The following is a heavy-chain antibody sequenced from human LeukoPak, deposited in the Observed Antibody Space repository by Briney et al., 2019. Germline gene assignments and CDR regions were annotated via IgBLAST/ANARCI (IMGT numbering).Heavy chain of an antibody. CDR3: ARVASRTYGDYFDY. CDR1: GFILDDYG. Sequence: GGSLRLSCAASGFILDDYGMTWVRQAPGKGLEWVSGINWNGGSTGYADSVKGRFTISRDNAKNSLYLQMNSLRAEDTALYYCARVASRTYGDYFDYWGQGTLVTVSS. J-gene: IGHJ4*02. D-gene: IGHD4-17*01. V-gene: IGHV3-20*04. CDR2: INWNGGST.